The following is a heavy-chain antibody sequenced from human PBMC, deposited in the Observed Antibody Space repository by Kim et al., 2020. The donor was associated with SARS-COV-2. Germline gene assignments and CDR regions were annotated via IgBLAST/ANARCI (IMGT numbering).Heavy chain of an antibody. CDR3: AKTSYRTGTTRVRVGEKSQIFDP. CDR1: GFTFSSYA. V-gene: IGHV3-23*01. Sequence: GGSLRLSCAASGFTFSSYAMSWVRQAPGKGLEWVSAISGSGGSTYYADSVKGRFTISRDNSKNTLYLQMNSLRAEDTAVYYCAKTSYRTGTTRVRVGEKSQIFDPWGQGTLVTVSS. CDR2: ISGSGGST. J-gene: IGHJ5*02. D-gene: IGHD1-7*01.